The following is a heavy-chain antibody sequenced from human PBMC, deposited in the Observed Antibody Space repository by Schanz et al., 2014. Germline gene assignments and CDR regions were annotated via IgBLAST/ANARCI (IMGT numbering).Heavy chain of an antibody. CDR1: GFTFSSYG. V-gene: IGHV3-30*19. Sequence: QVQLVESGGGVVQFGRSLRLSCVASGFTFSSYGMHWVRQAPGKGLEWVAVISYDGRNKYYADSVKGRFTISRDNSKNTLYLQMNSLRADDTAVYFCARAHGNNWYGKGLDYWGQGTQVTVSS. J-gene: IGHJ4*02. D-gene: IGHD1-1*01. CDR3: ARAHGNNWYGKGLDY. CDR2: ISYDGRNK.